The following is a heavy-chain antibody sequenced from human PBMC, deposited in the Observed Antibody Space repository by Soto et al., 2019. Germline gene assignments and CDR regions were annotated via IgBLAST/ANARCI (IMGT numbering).Heavy chain of an antibody. D-gene: IGHD3-22*01. CDR1: GFTFSSYS. CDR2: ISSSSSTI. J-gene: IGHJ4*02. Sequence: GGSLRLSCAASGFTFSSYSMNWVRQAPGKGLEWVSYISSSSSTIYYADSVKVRFTISRDNAKNSLYLQMNSLRDEDTAVYYCARVPVSYDSSGYLFDYWGQGTLVTVSS. CDR3: ARVPVSYDSSGYLFDY. V-gene: IGHV3-48*02.